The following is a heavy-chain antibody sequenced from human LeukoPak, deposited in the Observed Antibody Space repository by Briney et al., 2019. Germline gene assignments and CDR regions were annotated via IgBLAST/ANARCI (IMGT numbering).Heavy chain of an antibody. V-gene: IGHV1-69*04. Sequence: GASVKVSCKASGYTFTSYDISWVRQAPGQGLEWMGRINPMFGIANYAQNFQGRVTITADKSTSTAYVELSSLTSDDTAVYYCASLADTSDYYVDPWGQGTLVTVSS. CDR2: INPMFGIA. D-gene: IGHD3-22*01. CDR3: ASLADTSDYYVDP. CDR1: GYTFTSYD. J-gene: IGHJ5*02.